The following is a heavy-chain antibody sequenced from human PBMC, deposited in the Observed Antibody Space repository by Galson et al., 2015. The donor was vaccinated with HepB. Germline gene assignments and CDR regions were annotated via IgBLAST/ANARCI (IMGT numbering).Heavy chain of an antibody. D-gene: IGHD2-21*02. V-gene: IGHV3-23*01. CDR2: ISGSGSST. CDR1: GFTFSSYD. J-gene: IGHJ4*02. CDR3: AKNQRTASMGWDFDY. Sequence: SLRLSCAASGFTFSSYDMTWVRQAPGKGLEWVSGISGSGSSTYSADSVKGRFTISRDNSQNTLYLQMNSLRADDTAVYYCAKNQRTASMGWDFDYWGQGALVTVSS.